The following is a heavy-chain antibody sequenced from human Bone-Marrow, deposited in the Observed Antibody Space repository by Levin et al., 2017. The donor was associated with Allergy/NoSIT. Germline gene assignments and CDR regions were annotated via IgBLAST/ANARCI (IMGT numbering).Heavy chain of an antibody. CDR2: IYYTDST. CDR1: GGSVSSGSYY. J-gene: IGHJ4*02. D-gene: IGHD2-21*02. Sequence: SQTLSLTCTVSGGSVSSGSYYWSWIRQPPGKGLEWIGYIYYTDSTDYNPSLKSRVTILVDTSKNQFSLKLSSVTAADTAVYYCARGDRDYYLDYWGQGTLVTVSS. V-gene: IGHV4-61*01. CDR3: ARGDRDYYLDY.